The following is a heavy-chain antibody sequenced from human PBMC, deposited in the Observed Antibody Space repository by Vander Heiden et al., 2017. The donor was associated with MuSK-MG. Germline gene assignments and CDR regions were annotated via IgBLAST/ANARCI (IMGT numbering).Heavy chain of an antibody. J-gene: IGHJ1*01. CDR3: GCIVVGTQAEYFQH. CDR2: IYTSGST. V-gene: IGHV4-61*02. CDR1: GGSISSGSYY. Sequence: QVQLQESGPGLVKPSQTLSLTCTVSGGSISSGSYYWSWIRQPAGKGLEWIGRIYTSGSTNYNPSLKSRVTISVDTSKNQFSLKLSSVTAADTAVYYCGCIVVGTQAEYFQHWGHGTLVTLSS. D-gene: IGHD6-19*01.